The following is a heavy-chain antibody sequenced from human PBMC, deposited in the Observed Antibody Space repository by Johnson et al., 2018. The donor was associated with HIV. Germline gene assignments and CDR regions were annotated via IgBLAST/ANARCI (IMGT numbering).Heavy chain of an antibody. CDR3: ARDQSGSYVWWAHDAFDI. D-gene: IGHD1-26*01. CDR2: ITSTGITV. CDR1: GFSVSTSY. J-gene: IGHJ3*02. Sequence: QMLLVESGGGVVQPGGSLRLSCAASGFSVSTSYMTCIRQAPGKGLEWVSYITSTGITVYYAASVKGRFTISRDNAKNSVYLQMNSLEAEDTAVYYCARDQSGSYVWWAHDAFDIWGQGTMVTVSS. V-gene: IGHV3-11*04.